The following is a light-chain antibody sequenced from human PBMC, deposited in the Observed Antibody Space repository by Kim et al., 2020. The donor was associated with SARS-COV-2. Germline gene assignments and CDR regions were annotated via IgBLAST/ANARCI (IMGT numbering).Light chain of an antibody. CDR3: SALDSSLSAVV. J-gene: IGLJ2*01. CDR2: RNN. V-gene: IGLV10-54*02. CDR1: SNIVGNQG. Sequence: QAGLTQPPSVSKGLRQTATLTCTGNSNIVGNQGAAWLQQHQGHPPKLLSYRNNNRPSGISERFSASRSGNTASLTITGLQPEDEADYYCSALDSSLSAVVFGGGTKVTVL.